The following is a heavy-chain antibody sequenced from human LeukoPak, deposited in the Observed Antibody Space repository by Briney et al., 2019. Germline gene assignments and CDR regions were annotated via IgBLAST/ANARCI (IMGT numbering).Heavy chain of an antibody. CDR2: IYSGGST. Sequence: QTGGSLRLSCAASGFTVSSNYMSWVRQVPGKGLEWVSVIYSGGSTYYADSVKGRFTISRDNSKNTLYLQMNSLRAEDTAVYYCARAYYDSSGYYDGYYFDYWGQGTLVTVSS. J-gene: IGHJ4*02. CDR1: GFTVSSNY. D-gene: IGHD3-22*01. CDR3: ARAYYDSSGYYDGYYFDY. V-gene: IGHV3-53*01.